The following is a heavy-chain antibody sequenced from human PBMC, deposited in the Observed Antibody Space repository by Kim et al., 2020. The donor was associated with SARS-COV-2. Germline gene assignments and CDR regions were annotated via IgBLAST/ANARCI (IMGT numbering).Heavy chain of an antibody. Sequence: SETLSLTCTVSGGSISSSSYYWGWIRQPPGKGLEWIGSIYYSGSTYYNPSLKSRVTISVDTSKNQFSLKLSSVTAADTAVYYCARHEAGGDYAFDYWGQGTLVTVSS. V-gene: IGHV4-39*01. CDR1: GGSISSSSYY. J-gene: IGHJ4*02. CDR2: IYYSGST. D-gene: IGHD4-17*01. CDR3: ARHEAGGDYAFDY.